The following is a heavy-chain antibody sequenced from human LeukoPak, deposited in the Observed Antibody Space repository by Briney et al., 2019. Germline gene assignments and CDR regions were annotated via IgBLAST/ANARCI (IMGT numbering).Heavy chain of an antibody. Sequence: GGSLRLSCAASGFTFGGFAMHWVRQAPVRGLEWVSLVTGGGTTYYADSVRGRFNISRDNSKNSLYLQMNTLRTEDTAFYYCAKDTGSGWDFDSWGQGTLVTVSS. CDR3: AKDTGSGWDFDS. D-gene: IGHD6-19*01. J-gene: IGHJ4*02. V-gene: IGHV3-43*02. CDR1: GFTFGGFA. CDR2: VTGGGTT.